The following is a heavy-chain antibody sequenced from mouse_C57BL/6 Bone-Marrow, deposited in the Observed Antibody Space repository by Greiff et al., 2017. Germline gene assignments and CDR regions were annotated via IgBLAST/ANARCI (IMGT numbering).Heavy chain of an antibody. CDR2: IWWDDDK. J-gene: IGHJ3*01. V-gene: IGHV8-8*01. CDR3: ARMWEGYYSNSPVAY. D-gene: IGHD2-5*01. CDR1: GFSLSTFGMG. Sequence: QVTLKESGPGILQPSQTLSLTCSFSGFSLSTFGMGVGWIRQPSGKGLEWLAHIWWDDDKYYNPALKSRLTISKDTSKNQVFLKIANVDTADTATYYCARMWEGYYSNSPVAYWGQGTLVTVSA.